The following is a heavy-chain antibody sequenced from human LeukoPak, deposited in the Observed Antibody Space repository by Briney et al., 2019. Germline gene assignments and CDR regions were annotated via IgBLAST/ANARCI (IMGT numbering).Heavy chain of an antibody. CDR2: INTNTGNP. J-gene: IGHJ6*02. Sequence: ASVKVSCKASGYTFTSYAVNWVRQAPGQGLEWMGWINTNTGNPTYAQGFTGRFVFSLDTSVSTAYLQISSLKAEDTAVYYCAREYSSGWYLDYYYGMDVWGLGTTVTVSS. CDR1: GYTFTSYA. V-gene: IGHV7-4-1*02. CDR3: AREYSSGWYLDYYYGMDV. D-gene: IGHD6-19*01.